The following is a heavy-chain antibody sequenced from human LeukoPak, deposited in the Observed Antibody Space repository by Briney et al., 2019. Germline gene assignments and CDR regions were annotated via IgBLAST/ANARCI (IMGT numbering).Heavy chain of an antibody. Sequence: GGSLRLSCAASGLRFSDYYVSWIRQAPGKGLQRVSYISSGGDIMHYADSVKGRFTSSRDNAKNSLYLQMNSLRAEDTAVYYCARDGRYYYDSSGYYSYWGQGTLVTVSS. J-gene: IGHJ4*02. CDR1: GLRFSDYY. CDR2: ISSGGDIM. D-gene: IGHD3-22*01. CDR3: ARDGRYYYDSSGYYSY. V-gene: IGHV3-11*04.